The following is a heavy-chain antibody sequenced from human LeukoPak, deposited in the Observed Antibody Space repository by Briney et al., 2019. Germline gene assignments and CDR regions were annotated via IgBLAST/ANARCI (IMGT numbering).Heavy chain of an antibody. J-gene: IGHJ3*02. D-gene: IGHD2-15*01. Sequence: PSETLSLTCTVSGGSISSYYWSWIRQPPGKGLEWIGYIYYSGSTNYNPSLKSRVTISVDTSKNQFSLKLSSVTAADTAVYYCARESLVVAATGSAGAFDIWGQGTMVTVSS. V-gene: IGHV4-59*01. CDR1: GGSISSYY. CDR3: ARESLVVAATGSAGAFDI. CDR2: IYYSGST.